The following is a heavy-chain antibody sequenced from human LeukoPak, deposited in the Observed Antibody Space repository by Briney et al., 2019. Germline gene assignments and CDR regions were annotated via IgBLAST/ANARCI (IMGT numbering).Heavy chain of an antibody. Sequence: SENLSVTCTDSGDSITSHYWNCIRQPPGKGLESIGYIYYTGIINYHPSLTSRVRISVATSKNHFFLKIISMAAAATAVYHCARSVDYFDNTGPHMMFDYWGQGSLVTVSS. V-gene: IGHV4-59*11. J-gene: IGHJ4*02. CDR2: IYYTGII. D-gene: IGHD3-22*01. CDR3: ARSVDYFDNTGPHMMFDY. CDR1: GDSITSHY.